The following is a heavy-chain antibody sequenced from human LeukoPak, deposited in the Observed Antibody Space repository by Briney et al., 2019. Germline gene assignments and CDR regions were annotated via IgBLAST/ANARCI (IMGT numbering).Heavy chain of an antibody. Sequence: ASVKVSCKASGYTFTSYYMHWVRQAPGQGLEWMGIINPSGGSTSYAQKFQGRVTMTRDTSTSTVYMELSSLRSEDTAVYYCARGRGEGVNTAMVTTWFDPWGREPWSPSPQ. CDR2: INPSGGST. J-gene: IGHJ5*02. CDR3: ARGRGEGVNTAMVTTWFDP. D-gene: IGHD5-18*01. V-gene: IGHV1-46*01. CDR1: GYTFTSYY.